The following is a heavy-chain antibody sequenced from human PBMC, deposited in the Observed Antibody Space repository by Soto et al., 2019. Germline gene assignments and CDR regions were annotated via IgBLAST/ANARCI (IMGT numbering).Heavy chain of an antibody. Sequence: QVQLQESGPGLVKPSQTLSLTCTVSGGSISSGGYYWSWIRQHPGKGLEWIGYIYYSGSTYYNPCLKRLVTISVDTYKNQFSLKLSSVTAADTAVYYCGSGRWYDNFFDYWGHGTLVTVSS. CDR1: GGSISSGGYY. J-gene: IGHJ4*01. CDR3: GSGRWYDNFFDY. V-gene: IGHV4-31*01. CDR2: IYYSGST. D-gene: IGHD2-15*01.